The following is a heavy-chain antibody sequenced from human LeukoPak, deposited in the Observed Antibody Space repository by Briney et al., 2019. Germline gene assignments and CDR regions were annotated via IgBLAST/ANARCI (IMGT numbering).Heavy chain of an antibody. J-gene: IGHJ4*02. CDR1: GGSFSGYY. V-gene: IGHV4-34*01. CDR3: ARGPGYVGNSEGYFHY. CDR2: INHSGST. Sequence: SEALSLTCAVYGGSFSGYYWSWIRQPPGKGLEWIGEINHSGSTNYNPSLKSRVTISVDTSKNQFSLKLSSVTAADTAVYYCARGPGYVGNSEGYFHYWVQGTLVTVSS. D-gene: IGHD4-23*01.